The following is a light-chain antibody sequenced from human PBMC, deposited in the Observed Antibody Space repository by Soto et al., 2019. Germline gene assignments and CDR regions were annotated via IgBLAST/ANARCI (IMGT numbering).Light chain of an antibody. CDR2: DAS. CDR1: QSVSSY. Sequence: EIVLTQSPATLSLSPGERATLSCRASQSVSSYLAWYQQKPGQAPRLLIYDASNRSTGSPARFSGSGSETEFTLTISSLEPEDFAVYYCQQRINWLTFVGGTKVEIK. CDR3: QQRINWLT. J-gene: IGKJ4*01. V-gene: IGKV3-11*01.